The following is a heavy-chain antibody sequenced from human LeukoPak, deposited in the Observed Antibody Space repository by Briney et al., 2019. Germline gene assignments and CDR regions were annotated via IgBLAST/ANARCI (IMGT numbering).Heavy chain of an antibody. Sequence: GGSLRLSCAASGFTFSNAWMSWVRQAPGKGLEWVGRIKSKADGGTTDYAAPVKGRFTISRDDSKNTLYLQMNSLKTEDTAVYYCTTDKAYYDFWSGYYPEYYFDYWGQGTLVTVSS. CDR2: IKSKADGGTT. CDR3: TTDKAYYDFWSGYYPEYYFDY. V-gene: IGHV3-15*01. D-gene: IGHD3-3*01. CDR1: GFTFSNAW. J-gene: IGHJ4*02.